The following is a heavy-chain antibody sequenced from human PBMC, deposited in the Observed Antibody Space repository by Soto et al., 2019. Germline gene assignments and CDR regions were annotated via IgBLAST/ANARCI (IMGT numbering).Heavy chain of an antibody. CDR2: ISYDGSNK. CDR1: GFTFSSYA. CDR3: ARDDSGITMIVVTYFDY. V-gene: IGHV3-30-3*01. D-gene: IGHD3-22*01. J-gene: IGHJ4*02. Sequence: QVQLVESGGGVVQPGRSLRLSCAASGFTFSSYAMHWVRQAPGKGLEWVAVISYDGSNKYYADSVKGRFTISRDNSKNTLYLQMNSLRAEDTAVYYCARDDSGITMIVVTYFDYWGQGTWSPSPQ.